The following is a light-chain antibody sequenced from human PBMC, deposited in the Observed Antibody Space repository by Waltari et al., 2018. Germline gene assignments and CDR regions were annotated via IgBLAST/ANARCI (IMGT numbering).Light chain of an antibody. CDR1: STDVGASNF. CDR2: YVT. V-gene: IGLV2-14*03. CDR3: SSFTDTHTLL. J-gene: IGLJ2*01. Sequence: QSALTQPASVSGSPGQAITISCTGTSTDVGASNFVSWYQQHPGRAPQLMIYYVTERPSGISYRFSGSKSANTASLTISGLLPEDEAIYYCSSFTDTHTLLFGGGTTVTVL.